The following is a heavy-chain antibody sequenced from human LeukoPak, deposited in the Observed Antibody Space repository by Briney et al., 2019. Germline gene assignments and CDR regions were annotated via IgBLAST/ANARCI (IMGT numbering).Heavy chain of an antibody. D-gene: IGHD6-13*01. V-gene: IGHV3-7*03. CDR3: ARVREQLPSGGGAFDI. J-gene: IGHJ3*02. CDR2: ISQDGSRT. CDR1: GMTFRSHW. Sequence: GGSLRLSCAASGMTFRSHWLSWVRQVPGKGLEWVAKISQDGSRTDYVDSVRGRFTISRDNAKNSLYLQMNSLRADDTSVYYCARVREQLPSGGGAFDIWGQGTMVTVSS.